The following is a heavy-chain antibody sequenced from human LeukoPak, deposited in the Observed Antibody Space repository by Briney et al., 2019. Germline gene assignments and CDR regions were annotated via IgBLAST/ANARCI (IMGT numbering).Heavy chain of an antibody. D-gene: IGHD1-7*01. J-gene: IGHJ6*03. CDR1: GGSISSGSYY. V-gene: IGHV4-61*02. Sequence: PSQTLSLTCTVSGGSISSGSYYWSWIRQPAGKGLEWIGRIYTSGSTNYNPSLKSRVTISVDTSKNQFSLKLSSVTAADTAVYYCARESQPTTSYNYYYYYMDVWGKGTTVTVSS. CDR2: IYTSGST. CDR3: ARESQPTTSYNYYYYYMDV.